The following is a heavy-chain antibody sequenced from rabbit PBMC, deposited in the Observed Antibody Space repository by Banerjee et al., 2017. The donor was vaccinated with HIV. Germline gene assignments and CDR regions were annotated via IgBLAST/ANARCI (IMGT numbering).Heavy chain of an antibody. CDR3: ARDLAGVIGWNFNF. J-gene: IGHJ3*01. CDR2: IYNGDGST. V-gene: IGHV1S47*01. CDR1: GFSFSSNV. Sequence: EESGGDLVKPGASLTLTCTASGFSFSSNVVCWVRQAPGKGLEWVGCIYNGDGSTWYASWVNGRFTISRSTSLNTVTLQMTSLTAADTATYFCARDLAGVIGWNFNFWGQGTLVTVS. D-gene: IGHD4-1*01.